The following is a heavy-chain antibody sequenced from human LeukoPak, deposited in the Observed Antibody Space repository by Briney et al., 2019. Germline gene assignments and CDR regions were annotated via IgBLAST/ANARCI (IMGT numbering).Heavy chain of an antibody. J-gene: IGHJ6*03. CDR1: GGSITNNAYY. CDR3: ARNETTGLQRTPCYHSYVDV. D-gene: IGHD4-11*01. Sequence: QPSETLSLTCTVSGGSITNNAYYWAWIRQPPGKGLEWIGSIYYSGSTHYNPSLKSRLTISVDTSKNQFSLKLSSVTAADTAVYYCARNETTGLQRTPCYHSYVDVWGKGTTVTVSS. V-gene: IGHV4-39*01. CDR2: IYYSGST.